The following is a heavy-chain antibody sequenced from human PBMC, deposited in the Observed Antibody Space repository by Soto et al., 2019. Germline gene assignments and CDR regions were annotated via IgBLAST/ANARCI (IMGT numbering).Heavy chain of an antibody. CDR2: INHSGST. Sequence: SETLSLTCAVYGGTFSGYYWSWIRQPPGKGLEWIGEINHSGSTNYNPSLKSRVTISVDTSKNQFSLKLSSVTAADTAVYYCARGSSAQGYGMDVWGQGTTVTVS. D-gene: IGHD6-6*01. CDR3: ARGSSAQGYGMDV. V-gene: IGHV4-34*01. CDR1: GGTFSGYY. J-gene: IGHJ6*02.